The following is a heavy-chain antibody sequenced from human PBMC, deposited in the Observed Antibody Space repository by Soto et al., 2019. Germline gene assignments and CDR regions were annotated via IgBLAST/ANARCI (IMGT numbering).Heavy chain of an antibody. D-gene: IGHD3-22*01. V-gene: IGHV4-59*01. CDR1: GGSISSYY. CDR3: ARSKYYYDSSGYYYYYGMDV. J-gene: IGHJ6*02. Sequence: PSETLSLTCTVSGGSISSYYWSWIRQPPGKGLKWIGYIYYSGSTNYNPSLKSRVTISVDTSKNQFSLKLSSVTAADTAVYYCARSKYYYDSSGYYYYYGMDVWGQGTTVTVSS. CDR2: IYYSGST.